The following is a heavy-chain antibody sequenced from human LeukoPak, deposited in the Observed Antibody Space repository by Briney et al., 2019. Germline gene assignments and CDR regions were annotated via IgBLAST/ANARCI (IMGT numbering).Heavy chain of an antibody. CDR1: GFTFSSYS. CDR2: ISSSSSYI. D-gene: IGHD6-19*01. V-gene: IGHV3-21*01. CDR3: ARDRYSSGWQGGFDY. Sequence: GGSLRLSCAAYGFTFSSYSMNWVRQAPGKGLEWVSSISSSSSYIYYGDSVKGRFTISRDNAKNSLYLQMNSLRAEDTAVYYCARDRYSSGWQGGFDYWGQGTLVTVSS. J-gene: IGHJ4*02.